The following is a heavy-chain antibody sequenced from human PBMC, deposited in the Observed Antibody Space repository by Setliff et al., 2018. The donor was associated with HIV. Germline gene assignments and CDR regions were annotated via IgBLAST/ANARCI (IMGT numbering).Heavy chain of an antibody. CDR3: ARDPFLAQGFWSGYYSDY. J-gene: IGHJ4*02. V-gene: IGHV3-74*01. D-gene: IGHD3-3*01. Sequence: GGSLRLSCAASGCTFSDYYMSWIRQAPGKGLVWVSRINSDGNSTSYADSVKGRFTISRDNSKNTLYLQMNSLRAEDTAVYYCARDPFLAQGFWSGYYSDYWGQGTLVTVSS. CDR1: GCTFSDYY. CDR2: INSDGNST.